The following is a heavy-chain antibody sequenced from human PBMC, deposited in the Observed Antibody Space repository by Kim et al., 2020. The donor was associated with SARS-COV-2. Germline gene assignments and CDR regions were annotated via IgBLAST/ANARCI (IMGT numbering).Heavy chain of an antibody. V-gene: IGHV5-10-1*01. CDR3: ARRSSGYQGGLDY. Sequence: YSPSFQGHVTVSVDKSISTAYLQWSSLKASDTAMYYCARRSSGYQGGLDYWGQGTLVTVSS. D-gene: IGHD3-22*01. J-gene: IGHJ4*02.